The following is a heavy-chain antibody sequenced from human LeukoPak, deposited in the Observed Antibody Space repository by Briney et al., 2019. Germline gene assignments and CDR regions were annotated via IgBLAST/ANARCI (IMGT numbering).Heavy chain of an antibody. V-gene: IGHV4-39*07. J-gene: IGHJ5*02. D-gene: IGHD6-19*01. CDR3: ARASYSSGWYWDWFDP. CDR2: IYYSGST. Sequence: SETLSLTCTVSGGSISSYYWGWIRQPPGKGLEWIGSIYYSGSTYYNPSLKSRVTISVDTSKNQFSLKLSSVTAADTAVYYCARASYSSGWYWDWFDPWGQGTLVTVSS. CDR1: GGSISSYY.